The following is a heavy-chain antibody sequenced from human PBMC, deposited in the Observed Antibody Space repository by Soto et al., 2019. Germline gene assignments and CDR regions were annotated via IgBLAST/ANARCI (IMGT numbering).Heavy chain of an antibody. J-gene: IGHJ6*02. CDR3: ATGSFTSTGGRIGYHYNAMDV. Sequence: SVKVSCKSSGGTFSSHSINWVRQAPGQGLEWMGGISPIFGPANFAKNFQGRVTITADESTTTAYMELSSLTSEDTAVYYCATGSFTSTGGRIGYHYNAMDVWGQGTTVTVSS. D-gene: IGHD1-1*01. CDR1: GGTFSSHS. V-gene: IGHV1-69*13. CDR2: ISPIFGPA.